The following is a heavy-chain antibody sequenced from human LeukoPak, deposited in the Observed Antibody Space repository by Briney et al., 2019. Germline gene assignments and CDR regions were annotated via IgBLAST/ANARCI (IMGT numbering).Heavy chain of an antibody. CDR1: GASINSYH. J-gene: IGHJ5*02. V-gene: IGHV4-4*07. CDR2: IYSNRRV. CDR3: AAPHYFGHGATRT. Sequence: PSETLSLTCSVSGASINSYHWSWIRQSAGKGLEWIGRIYSNRRVDYNPSLENRVSMPMDTSKNDLLLDLDSVTAADMGVYYRAAPHYFGHGATRTWGQGTLVTVSS. D-gene: IGHD2/OR15-2a*01.